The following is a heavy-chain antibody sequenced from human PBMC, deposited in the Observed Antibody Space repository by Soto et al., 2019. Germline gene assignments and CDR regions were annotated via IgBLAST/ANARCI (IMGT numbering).Heavy chain of an antibody. CDR2: IYSGGST. D-gene: IGHD6-13*01. CDR3: ARAYLAAAGTSLDY. CDR1: GFTVSSKY. V-gene: IGHV3-66*02. Sequence: LRLSCAASGFTVSSKYMSWVRQAPGKGLEWVSVIYSGGSTFYADSVKGRFTISRDNSKNTLYLQMNSLRAEDTAVYYCARAYLAAAGTSLDYWGQGTLVTVSS. J-gene: IGHJ4*02.